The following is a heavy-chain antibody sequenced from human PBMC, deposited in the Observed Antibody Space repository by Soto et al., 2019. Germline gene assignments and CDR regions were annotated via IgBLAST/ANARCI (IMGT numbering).Heavy chain of an antibody. V-gene: IGHV3-33*01. CDR2: IGFDFNNI. D-gene: IGHD1-20*01. CDR1: GFDFKTYG. CDR3: VRTACVINNCSYRGVR. J-gene: IGHJ4*02. Sequence: QGQLVESWGGVVQPGRSLRLSCVASGFDFKTYGMHWVRQAPGKGLAWVAAIGFDFNNIHYSDSVRGRLSISRDNSENTVSLQMNSRRVEYTAIYYCVRTACVINNCSYRGVRWGQGTLVNV.